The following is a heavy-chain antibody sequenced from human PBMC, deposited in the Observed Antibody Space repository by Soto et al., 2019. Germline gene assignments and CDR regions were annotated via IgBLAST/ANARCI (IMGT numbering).Heavy chain of an antibody. CDR2: ISGSGGST. Sequence: GSLRLSCAASGFTFSSYAMSWVRQAPGKGLEWVSAISGSGGSTYYADSVKGRFTISRDNSKNTLYLQMNSLRAEDTAVYYCAKETNVGIVGATGYFDYWGQGTLVTVSS. V-gene: IGHV3-23*01. CDR3: AKETNVGIVGATGYFDY. D-gene: IGHD1-26*01. J-gene: IGHJ4*02. CDR1: GFTFSSYA.